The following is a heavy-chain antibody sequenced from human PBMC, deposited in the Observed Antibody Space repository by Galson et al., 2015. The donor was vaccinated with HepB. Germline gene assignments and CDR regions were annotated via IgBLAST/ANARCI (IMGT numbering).Heavy chain of an antibody. CDR3: ARGNNPNY. Sequence: SLRLSCAASGFTFSWYWMHWVRQVPGKGLVWVARINSDGSYTTYADSVKGRFTISRDNAKDTLYLQMNSPRAEDTALYYCARGNNPNYWGQGTLVTVSS. CDR1: GFTFSWYW. CDR2: INSDGSYT. V-gene: IGHV3-74*01. J-gene: IGHJ4*02. D-gene: IGHD1/OR15-1a*01.